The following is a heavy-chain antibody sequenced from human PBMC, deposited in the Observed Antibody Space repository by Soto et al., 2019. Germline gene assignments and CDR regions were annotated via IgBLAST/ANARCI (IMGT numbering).Heavy chain of an antibody. CDR1: GYTFTGYY. V-gene: IGHV1-2*02. J-gene: IGHJ4*02. CDR3: AAAFSVVVAATL. D-gene: IGHD2-15*01. Sequence: GASVKVSCKASGYTFTGYYMRWVRQAPGQGLEWMGWINPNSGGTNYAQKFQERVTITRDMSTSTAYMELSSLRSEDTAVYYCAAAFSVVVAATLWGQGTLVTVSS. CDR2: INPNSGGT.